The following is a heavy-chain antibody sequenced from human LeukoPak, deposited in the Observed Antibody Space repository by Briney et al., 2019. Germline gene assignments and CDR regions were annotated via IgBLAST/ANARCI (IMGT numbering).Heavy chain of an antibody. CDR1: GFTFSSYD. V-gene: IGHV3-13*01. J-gene: IGHJ4*02. CDR2: IGTAGDT. Sequence: GGSLRLSCAASGFTFSSYDMHWVRQATGEGLEWGSAIGTAGDTYYPGSVKGRFTISRENAKNFLYLQMNSLRAGDTAVYYCARGRGVMYYYDSSGYYHPQRTDRIFDYWGQGTLVTVSS. D-gene: IGHD3-22*01. CDR3: ARGRGVMYYYDSSGYYHPQRTDRIFDY.